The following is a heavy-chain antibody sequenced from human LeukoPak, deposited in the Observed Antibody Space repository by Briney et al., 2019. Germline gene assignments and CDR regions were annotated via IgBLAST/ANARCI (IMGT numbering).Heavy chain of an antibody. CDR2: IYYSGST. V-gene: IGHV4-59*08. J-gene: IGHJ4*02. CDR1: GFTFSDYY. D-gene: IGHD2/OR15-2a*01. CDR3: ARQSTPGLSDY. Sequence: GSLRLSCAASGFTFSDYYMSWIRQAPGKGLEWIGYIYYSGSTNYNPSLKSRVTISVDTSKNQFSLKLSSVTAADTAVYYCARQSTPGLSDYWGQGTLVTVPS.